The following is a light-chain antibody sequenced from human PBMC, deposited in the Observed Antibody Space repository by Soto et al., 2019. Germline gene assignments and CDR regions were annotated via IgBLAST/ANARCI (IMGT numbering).Light chain of an antibody. J-gene: IGKJ1*01. CDR1: QSVGSN. Sequence: EKVMTQSPATLSVSPGARATLSCRASQSVGSNLAWYQQKPGQAPRLLIYSASTRATGIPARFSGSGSGTEFTLTISSLQSEDFAVYYCQQYDNWPRTFGQGTKVEVK. CDR3: QQYDNWPRT. V-gene: IGKV3-15*01. CDR2: SAS.